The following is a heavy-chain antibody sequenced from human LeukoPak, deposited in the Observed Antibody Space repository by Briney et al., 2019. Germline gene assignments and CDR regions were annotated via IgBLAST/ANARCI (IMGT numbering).Heavy chain of an antibody. CDR1: GSKVDDYG. D-gene: IGHD3-22*01. J-gene: IGHJ5*02. CDR2: IYWDGAWT. Sequence: GGSLRLSCAASGSKVDDYGTRWGRQAPRKGRERGCNIYWDGAWTGSAVSVKGRFTIARDKDKYSLYLQMISLRAEDTALYYWAGYYFDSAGGFDGWGQGAMVSVS. CDR3: AGYYFDSAGGFDG. V-gene: IGHV3-20*04.